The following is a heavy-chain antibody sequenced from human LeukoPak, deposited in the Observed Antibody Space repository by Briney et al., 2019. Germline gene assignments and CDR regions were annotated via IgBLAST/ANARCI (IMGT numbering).Heavy chain of an antibody. J-gene: IGHJ4*02. CDR1: GGSFSGYY. D-gene: IGHD3-22*01. Sequence: SETLSLTCAVYGGSFSGYYWSWIRQPPGKGLEWIGEINHSGSTNYNPSLKSRATISVDTSKDQFSLKLSSVTAADTAVYYCARGQAYYYDSSGYYYYFDYWGQGTLVTVSS. V-gene: IGHV4-34*01. CDR2: INHSGST. CDR3: ARGQAYYYDSSGYYYYFDY.